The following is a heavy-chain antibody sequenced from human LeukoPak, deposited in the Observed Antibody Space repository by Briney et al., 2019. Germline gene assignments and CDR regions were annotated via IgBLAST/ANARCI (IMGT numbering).Heavy chain of an antibody. V-gene: IGHV4-34*01. CDR2: INHSGST. CDR1: GGSFSGYY. Sequence: PSETLSLTCAVYGGSFSGYYWSWIRQPPGKGLEWIGEINHSGSTNYNPSLKSRVTISVDTSENQFSLRLTSVTAADTAVYYCASHLGVNYFDYWGQGTLVTVSS. D-gene: IGHD2-21*01. CDR3: ASHLGVNYFDY. J-gene: IGHJ4*02.